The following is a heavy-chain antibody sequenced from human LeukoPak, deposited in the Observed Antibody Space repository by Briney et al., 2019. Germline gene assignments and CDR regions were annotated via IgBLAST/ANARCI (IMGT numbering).Heavy chain of an antibody. CDR1: GYTFTSYG. V-gene: IGHV1-18*01. CDR3: ARDFHKAVAGRRSFDY. Sequence: ASVKVSCKASGYTFTSYGISWVRQAPGQGLEWMGWISAYNGNTNYAQKLQGRVTMTTDTSTSTAYMELRSLRSDDTAVYYCARDFHKAVAGRRSFDYWGQGTPVTVSS. D-gene: IGHD6-19*01. CDR2: ISAYNGNT. J-gene: IGHJ4*02.